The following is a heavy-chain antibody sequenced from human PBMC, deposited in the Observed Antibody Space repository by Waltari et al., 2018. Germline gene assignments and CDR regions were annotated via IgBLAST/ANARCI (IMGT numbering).Heavy chain of an antibody. D-gene: IGHD1-26*01. CDR1: GYTLTXXS. J-gene: IGHJ4*02. Sequence: VQSGTEVKKPGASVKVSCKISGYTLTXXSRHWVRQAPGKGLEWIGDLDPXXXXXTXAQKFQGRVTLTEXTXTDTAYXXLSSLRSXDTAVYYCATGXWERPFEXXXQGTVVTVSS. V-gene: IGHV1-24*01. CDR2: LDPXXXXX. CDR3: ATGXWERPFEX.